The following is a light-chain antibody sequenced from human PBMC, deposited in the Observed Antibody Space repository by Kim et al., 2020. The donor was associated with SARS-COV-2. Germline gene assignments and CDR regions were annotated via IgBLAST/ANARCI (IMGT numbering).Light chain of an antibody. J-gene: IGKJ4*01. V-gene: IGKV1-8*01. CDR3: QQYYSSPLT. Sequence: SASTGDRVTITCRASQGISTYLAWYQQKPGKAPNLLIYAASTLQSGVPSRFSGSGSGTDFTLTISCLQSEDVGTYYCQQYYSSPLTFGGGTKLEI. CDR2: AAS. CDR1: QGISTY.